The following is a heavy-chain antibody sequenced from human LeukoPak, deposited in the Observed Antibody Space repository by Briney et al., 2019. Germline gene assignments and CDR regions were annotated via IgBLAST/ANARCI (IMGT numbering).Heavy chain of an antibody. CDR3: AGGGGEEFGEYDVFDY. J-gene: IGHJ4*02. V-gene: IGHV4-30-2*01. CDR2: IYHSGRT. Sequence: KTSQTLSLTCAVSGGSISSGGYSWSWIRQPPGKGLEWIGYIYHSGRTYYNPSLKSRVTISIDRSKNQFSLRLSSVTAADTAVYYGAGGGGEEFGEYDVFDYWGQGTLVTVSS. CDR1: GGSISSGGYS. D-gene: IGHD3-10*01.